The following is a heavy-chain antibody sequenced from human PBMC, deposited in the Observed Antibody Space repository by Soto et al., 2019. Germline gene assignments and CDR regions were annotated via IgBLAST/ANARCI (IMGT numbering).Heavy chain of an antibody. V-gene: IGHV5-51*01. CDR2: IYPGDSDT. CDR3: ARLGGSYGIYYYGMDV. CDR1: GYSFTRYW. J-gene: IGHJ6*02. D-gene: IGHD5-18*01. Sequence: GEALKISCKGSGYSFTRYWIGWVRQMPGKGLEWMGIIYPGDSDTRYSPSFQGQVTISADKSISTAYLQWSSLKASDTAMYYCARLGGSYGIYYYGMDVWGQGTTVTVSS.